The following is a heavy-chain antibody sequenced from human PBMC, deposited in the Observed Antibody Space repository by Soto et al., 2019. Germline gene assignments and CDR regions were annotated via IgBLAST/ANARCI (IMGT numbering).Heavy chain of an antibody. D-gene: IGHD6-6*01. CDR2: ISAYNGNT. J-gene: IGHJ4*02. CDR3: ATGIAARRDFDY. CDR1: GYTFTSYG. V-gene: IGHV1-18*01. Sequence: ASVKVSCKASGYTFTSYGISWVRQAPGQGLEWMGWISAYNGNTNYAQKLQGRVTMTTDTSTSTAYMELRSLRSDDAAVYYCATGIAARRDFDYWGQGTLVTVSS.